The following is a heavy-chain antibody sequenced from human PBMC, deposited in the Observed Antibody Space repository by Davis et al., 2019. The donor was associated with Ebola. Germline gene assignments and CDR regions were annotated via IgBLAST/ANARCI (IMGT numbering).Heavy chain of an antibody. V-gene: IGHV5-51*01. CDR3: ASLRRTITGMDDAFDI. CDR2: IYTGDSDT. J-gene: IGHJ3*02. CDR1: GNSFTSYW. Sequence: KVSCKGSGNSFTSYWIGWVRQKPGKGLEWMGIIYTGDSDTRYSPSFRGQVTISADKSIKTAFLQWSSLKASDTAIYYCASLRRTITGMDDAFDIWGQGTMVTVSS. D-gene: IGHD2-8*02.